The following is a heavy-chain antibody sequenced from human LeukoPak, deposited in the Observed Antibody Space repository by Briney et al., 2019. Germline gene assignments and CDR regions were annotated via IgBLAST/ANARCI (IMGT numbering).Heavy chain of an antibody. CDR1: GFTFSSYA. CDR2: ISYDGSNK. J-gene: IGHJ6*02. V-gene: IGHV3-30-3*01. D-gene: IGHD6-13*01. Sequence: GGSLRLSCAASGFTFSSYAMHWVRQAPGKGLEWVAVISYDGSNKYYADSVKGRFTISRDNSKNTLYMQMNSLRAEDTAVYYCARDQFDYSSNYGIDVWGQGTTVTVSS. CDR3: ARDQFDYSSNYGIDV.